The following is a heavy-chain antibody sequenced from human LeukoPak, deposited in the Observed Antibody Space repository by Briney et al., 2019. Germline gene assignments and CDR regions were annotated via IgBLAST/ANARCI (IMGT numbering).Heavy chain of an antibody. Sequence: QPGGSLRLFCAASGLTFSRLWALWVRRAPGEGPVWVSRINSDGTTTIYADSVKGRFTISRDNTKSTLYLEMNSLRAEDTAVYYCGTLGVMWEIDYWGQGTLVTVSS. CDR1: GLTFSRLW. CDR3: GTLGVMWEIDY. CDR2: INSDGTTT. D-gene: IGHD1-26*01. V-gene: IGHV3-74*01. J-gene: IGHJ4*02.